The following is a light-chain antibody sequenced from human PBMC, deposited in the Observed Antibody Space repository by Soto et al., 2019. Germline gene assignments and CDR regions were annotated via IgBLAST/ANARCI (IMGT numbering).Light chain of an antibody. CDR2: GAS. Sequence: EIVLTQSPGTLSLSPGERATLSCRASQSVSSSSLAWYQQKPGQAPRLLIYGASSRATGTPEWFSGSGSGTDFTLTISRLEPEDFAVYYCQQYGSSPKTFGQGTKLEIK. CDR1: QSVSSSS. CDR3: QQYGSSPKT. J-gene: IGKJ2*01. V-gene: IGKV3-20*01.